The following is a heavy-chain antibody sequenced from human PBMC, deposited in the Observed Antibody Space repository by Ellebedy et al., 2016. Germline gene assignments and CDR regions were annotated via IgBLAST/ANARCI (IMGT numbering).Heavy chain of an antibody. D-gene: IGHD7-27*01. J-gene: IGHJ3*02. V-gene: IGHV1-18*01. CDR1: HYTFSKYA. Sequence: ASVKVSCKASHYTFSKYAISWVRQAPGQGLEWMGWISADNDNTTYAQKFQGRVTMTTDTSTTTVYMELRSLRSDDTAVYYCARAPPPRGDRSADAFDIWGQGTMVTVST. CDR3: ARAPPPRGDRSADAFDI. CDR2: ISADNDNT.